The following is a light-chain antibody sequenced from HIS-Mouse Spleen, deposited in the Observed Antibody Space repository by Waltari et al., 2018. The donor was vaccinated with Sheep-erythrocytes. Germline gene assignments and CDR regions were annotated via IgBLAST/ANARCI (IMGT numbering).Light chain of an antibody. CDR3: QQANSFPYT. CDR1: QVISSW. Sequence: DIQMTQSTSSVSASVGDSVTITCRASQVISSWLAWYQQKPGKAPKLLIYAASSLQSGVQSRFSGSGSGTDFTLTISSLQPEDFATYYCQQANSFPYTFGQGTKLEIK. J-gene: IGKJ2*01. CDR2: AAS. V-gene: IGKV1-12*01.